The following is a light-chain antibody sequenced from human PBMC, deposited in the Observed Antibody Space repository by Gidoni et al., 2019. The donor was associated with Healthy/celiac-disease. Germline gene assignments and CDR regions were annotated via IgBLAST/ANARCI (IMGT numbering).Light chain of an antibody. CDR1: QSVSSY. CDR3: QQRSNWPPKVT. Sequence: EIVLTQSPATLSLSPGERATRSCRASQSVSSYLAWYQQKPGQAPRLLIYDASNRATGTPARFSGSGSGTDFTLTISSLEPEDFAVYYCQQRSNWPPKVTFGGGTKVEIK. CDR2: DAS. J-gene: IGKJ4*01. V-gene: IGKV3-11*01.